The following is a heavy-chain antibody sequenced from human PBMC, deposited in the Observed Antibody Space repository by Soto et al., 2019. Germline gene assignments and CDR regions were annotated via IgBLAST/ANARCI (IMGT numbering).Heavy chain of an antibody. Sequence: SETLSLTCAVYGGSFSGYYWSWSRQPPWKGLEWIGEINHSGSTNYNPSLKSRVTISVDTSKNQFSLKLSSVTAADTAVYYCARGTKDIVVVPAANPLDYWGQGTLVTVSS. V-gene: IGHV4-34*01. CDR1: GGSFSGYY. CDR2: INHSGST. J-gene: IGHJ4*02. D-gene: IGHD2-2*01. CDR3: ARGTKDIVVVPAANPLDY.